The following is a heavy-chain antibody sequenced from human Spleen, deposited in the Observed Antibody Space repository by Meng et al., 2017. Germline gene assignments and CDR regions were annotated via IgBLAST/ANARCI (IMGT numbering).Heavy chain of an antibody. CDR2: INHSGST. CDR1: GGSFSDYY. Sequence: VQLQQWGAGLLKPSETLSLTCVVSGGSFSDYYWSWIRQPPGKGLEWIGEINHSGSTNYNPSLESRATISVDTSQNNLSLKLSSVTAADSAVYYCAREYSSSFDYWGQGTPVTVSS. CDR3: AREYSSSFDY. J-gene: IGHJ4*02. V-gene: IGHV4-34*01. D-gene: IGHD6-13*01.